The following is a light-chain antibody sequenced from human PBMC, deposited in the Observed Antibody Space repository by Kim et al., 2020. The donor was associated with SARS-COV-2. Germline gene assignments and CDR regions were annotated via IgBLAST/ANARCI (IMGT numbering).Light chain of an antibody. CDR3: QQRSNWPPALT. J-gene: IGKJ4*01. CDR1: QSVSSY. CDR2: DAS. Sequence: EIVLTQSPATLSLSPGERATLSCGASQSVSSYLAWYQQKPGQAPRLLIYDASNRATGIPARFSGSGSGTDFTLTISSLEPEDFAVYYCQQRSNWPPALTFGGVTKVDIK. V-gene: IGKV3-11*01.